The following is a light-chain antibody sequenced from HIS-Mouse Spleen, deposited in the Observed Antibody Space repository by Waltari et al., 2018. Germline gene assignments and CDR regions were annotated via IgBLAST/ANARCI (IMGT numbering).Light chain of an antibody. CDR2: EDS. CDR1: ALPTKY. V-gene: IGLV3-10*01. J-gene: IGLJ2*01. Sequence: SYELTQPPSVSVSPGQTARLTCSGDALPTKYAYGYQQKSGQATVLVIYEDSKRPSGIPERFSGSSSGTMATLTISGAQVEDEADYYCYSTDSSGNHRVFGGGTKLTVL. CDR3: YSTDSSGNHRV.